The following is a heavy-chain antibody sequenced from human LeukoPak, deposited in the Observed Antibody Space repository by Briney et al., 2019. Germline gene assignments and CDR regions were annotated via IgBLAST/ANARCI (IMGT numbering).Heavy chain of an antibody. D-gene: IGHD2-15*01. V-gene: IGHV4-59*01. CDR3: ARDMVVGPHRFFDY. J-gene: IGHJ4*02. CDR2: IYYSGST. Sequence: PSETLSLTCTVSGGSISSYYWSWIRQPPGKGLEWIGYIYYSGSTNYNPSLKSRVTISVDTSKNQFSLKLSSVTAADTAVYYCARDMVVGPHRFFDYWGQGTLVTVSS. CDR1: GGSISSYY.